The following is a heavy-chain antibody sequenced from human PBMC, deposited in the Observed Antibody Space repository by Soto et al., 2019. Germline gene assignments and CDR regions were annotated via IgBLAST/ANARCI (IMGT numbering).Heavy chain of an antibody. CDR2: ISVDGRRT. J-gene: IGHJ5*02. CDR3: TKTGTLLTGNNWFDR. V-gene: IGHV3-23*01. CDR1: GFTFSSYA. Sequence: EVHLLESGGGLVQPGGSLRLSCAASGFTFSSYAMTWVRQAPVKGLEWVSGISVDGRRTYYADSVKGRFTISRDNSENTLYLQMNSLRADDTAVYYCTKTGTLLTGNNWFDRWGQGTLVTVSS. D-gene: IGHD3-9*01.